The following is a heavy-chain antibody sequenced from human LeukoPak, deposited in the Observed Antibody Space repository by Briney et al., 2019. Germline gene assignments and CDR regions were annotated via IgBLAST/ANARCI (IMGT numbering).Heavy chain of an antibody. J-gene: IGHJ4*02. CDR3: AKDRDTMVRGVSMGFDY. D-gene: IGHD3-10*01. CDR1: GFTFSSYV. Sequence: GGSLRLSCAASGFTFSSYVMSWVRQAPGKGLEWVSAISGSGGSTYYADSVKGRFTISRDNSKNTLYLQMNSLRAEDTAVYYCAKDRDTMVRGVSMGFDYWGQGTLVTVSS. V-gene: IGHV3-23*01. CDR2: ISGSGGST.